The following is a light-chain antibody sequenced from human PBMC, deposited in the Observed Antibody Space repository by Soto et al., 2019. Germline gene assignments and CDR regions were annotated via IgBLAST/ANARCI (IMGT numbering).Light chain of an antibody. CDR3: QQCYMGWT. Sequence: DIQMTQSPSTLSVSVGDRVTITCRASQSIGRFLAWYQHQPGQAPTLLIYDASTLESGVPSRFSGTGSGTEFTFSITSLQPEDFGTYYCQQCYMGWTFGQGTKVDFK. CDR2: DAS. J-gene: IGKJ1*01. V-gene: IGKV1-5*01. CDR1: QSIGRF.